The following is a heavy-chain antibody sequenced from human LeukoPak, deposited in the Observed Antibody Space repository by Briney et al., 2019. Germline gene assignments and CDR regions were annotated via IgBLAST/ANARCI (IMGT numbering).Heavy chain of an antibody. Sequence: SETLSLICTVSGGSISSHYWSWIRQPPGKGLEWIGYIYYSGSTNYNPSLKSRVTISVDTSKNQFSLKLSSVTAADTAVYYCARAYYDFWSGYYTGISYYFDYWGQGTLVTVSS. CDR2: IYYSGST. J-gene: IGHJ4*02. CDR1: GGSISSHY. V-gene: IGHV4-59*11. CDR3: ARAYYDFWSGYYTGISYYFDY. D-gene: IGHD3-3*01.